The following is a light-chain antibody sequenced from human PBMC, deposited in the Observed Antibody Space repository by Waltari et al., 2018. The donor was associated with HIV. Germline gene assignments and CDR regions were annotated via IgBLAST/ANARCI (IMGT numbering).Light chain of an antibody. CDR3: QQSYSIPHG. CDR2: GAF. J-gene: IGKJ4*01. CDR1: QSISTY. Sequence: DIQMTQSPSSLSASVGDRVTITCRASQSISTYLNWYQQKPGRAPKLLIYGAFSLQSGVPSRFSGSGSGTDFTLTISSLQPEDFATYYCQQSYSIPHGFGEGAKVEL. V-gene: IGKV1-39*01.